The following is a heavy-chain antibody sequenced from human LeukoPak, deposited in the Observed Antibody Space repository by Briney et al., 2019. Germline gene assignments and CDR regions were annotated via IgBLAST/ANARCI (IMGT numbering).Heavy chain of an antibody. CDR3: ARHVLYSYGPQWWFDP. J-gene: IGHJ5*02. CDR2: IDASDSYT. Sequence: GESLKISCKGSEYSFTNYRISWVRHMPGRGLEWMGWIDASDSYTNYRPSFQGHATISADKSSSTAYLQWSSLKASDTAIYYCARHVLYSYGPQWWFDPWGQGTLVTVSS. D-gene: IGHD5-18*01. V-gene: IGHV5-10-1*01. CDR1: EYSFTNYR.